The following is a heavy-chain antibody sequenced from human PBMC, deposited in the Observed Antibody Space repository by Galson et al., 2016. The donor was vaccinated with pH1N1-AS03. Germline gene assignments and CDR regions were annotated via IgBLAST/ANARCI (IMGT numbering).Heavy chain of an antibody. D-gene: IGHD3-3*01. J-gene: IGHJ4*02. CDR2: INHRGVT. V-gene: IGHV4-34*01. Sequence: SLTCVVYGGSFSGYYWSWIRQPPGKGLEWIGEINHRGVTNYSPSLKSRLTISVDASENQFSLKLTSVTAADTAIYYGARASPRGFWGGSPNNQWGQGTLVSVSS. CDR1: GGSFSGYY. CDR3: ARASPRGFWGGSPNNQ.